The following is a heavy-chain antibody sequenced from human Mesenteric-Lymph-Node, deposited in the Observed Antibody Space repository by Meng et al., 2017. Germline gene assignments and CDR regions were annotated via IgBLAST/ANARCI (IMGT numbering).Heavy chain of an antibody. CDR3: AKDLATVAD. V-gene: IGHV3-23*04. J-gene: IGHJ4*02. Sequence: VQLVGAGGVLVQPGGSLRLSCAASGFTFNSYTMSWVRQAPGKGLAWVSTISGSGVSIYYADSVKGRFTISRDNSKNTLYLQMDSLRAEDTAVYYCAKDLATVADWGQGTLVTVSS. D-gene: IGHD4-23*01. CDR1: GFTFNSYT. CDR2: ISGSGVSI.